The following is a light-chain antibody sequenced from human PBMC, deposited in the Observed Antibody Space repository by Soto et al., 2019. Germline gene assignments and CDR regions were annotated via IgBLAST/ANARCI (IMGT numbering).Light chain of an antibody. Sequence: EIVMTQSPATLSVSPGERATLSCRASQSVSINLAWYQQKPGQAPRLLIYGASTRATGIPARFSGSGSGTELILTISSLQSEDFAVYYCQQYNNWPLTFGQGTRLEIK. CDR1: QSVSIN. V-gene: IGKV3-15*01. CDR3: QQYNNWPLT. J-gene: IGKJ5*01. CDR2: GAS.